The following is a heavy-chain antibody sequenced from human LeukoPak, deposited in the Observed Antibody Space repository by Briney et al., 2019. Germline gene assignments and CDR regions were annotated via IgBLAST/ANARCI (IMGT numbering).Heavy chain of an antibody. Sequence: ASVKVSCKASGYTFTGYYMHWVRQAPGQGLEWMGWINPNSGGTNYAQKFQGRVTMTRDTSISTAYMELSRLRSDDTAVYYCARDEPQYSHGYGPWGQGTLVTVSS. CDR2: INPNSGGT. CDR1: GYTFTGYY. D-gene: IGHD5-18*01. CDR3: ARDEPQYSHGYGP. J-gene: IGHJ5*02. V-gene: IGHV1-2*02.